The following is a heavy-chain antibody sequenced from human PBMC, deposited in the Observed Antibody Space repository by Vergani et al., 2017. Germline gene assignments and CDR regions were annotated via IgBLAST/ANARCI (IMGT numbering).Heavy chain of an antibody. CDR1: GFKFSQFG. Sequence: QVQLVESGGGVVQPGTSLRLSCEASGFKFSQFGMHWVRQGPGKGLEWVANIKYDGSKKNYVDSVKGRFTICRDNAKNSLYLQMNNLRVEDTAVYFCARSPHGYTYGGYISQFDPWGQGTLVTVSS. CDR3: ARSPHGYTYGGYISQFDP. CDR2: IKYDGSKK. V-gene: IGHV3-33*05. J-gene: IGHJ5*02. D-gene: IGHD5-18*01.